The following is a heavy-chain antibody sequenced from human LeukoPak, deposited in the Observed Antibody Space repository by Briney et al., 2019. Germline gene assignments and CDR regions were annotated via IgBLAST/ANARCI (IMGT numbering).Heavy chain of an antibody. Sequence: ASVKVSCKASGYTFTAYYIHWVRQAPGQGLEWMGWINPNSGVADYAQKFQGRVTMTRDTSISTAYMEVSRLRSDDTAVYYCARVGQWLVENDWFDPWGQGTLVTVSS. CDR1: GYTFTAYY. V-gene: IGHV1-2*02. CDR2: INPNSGVA. D-gene: IGHD6-19*01. CDR3: ARVGQWLVENDWFDP. J-gene: IGHJ5*02.